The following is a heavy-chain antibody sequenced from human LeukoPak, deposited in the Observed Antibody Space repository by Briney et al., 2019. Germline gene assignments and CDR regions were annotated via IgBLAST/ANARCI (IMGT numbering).Heavy chain of an antibody. Sequence: SSETLSLTCTVSGDSMSYYYWNFLRQPAGKGLEWIGRIHTSGTTYYSASLKSRVSMSVDSSRNQFSLRLTSVTAADTAIYFCARGDYYDGGGRNWFDVWGQGTLVTVSS. CDR3: ARGDYYDGGGRNWFDV. CDR1: GDSMSYYY. J-gene: IGHJ5*02. V-gene: IGHV4-4*07. D-gene: IGHD3-16*01. CDR2: IHTSGTT.